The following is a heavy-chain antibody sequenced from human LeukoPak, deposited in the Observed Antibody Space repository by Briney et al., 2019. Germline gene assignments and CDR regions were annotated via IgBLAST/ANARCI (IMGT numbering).Heavy chain of an antibody. CDR1: GFTFSNAW. V-gene: IGHV3-15*01. Sequence: GGSLRLSCAASGFTFSNAWMSWVRQAPGKGLDWDGRIKSKTDGGTTDYAAPVKGRFTMSRDDSKNTLYLQMNSLKTEDTAVYYCTTVFNYDSSGYRYYYYYYMDVWGKGTTVTVSS. CDR3: TTVFNYDSSGYRYYYYYYMDV. D-gene: IGHD3-22*01. J-gene: IGHJ6*03. CDR2: IKSKTDGGTT.